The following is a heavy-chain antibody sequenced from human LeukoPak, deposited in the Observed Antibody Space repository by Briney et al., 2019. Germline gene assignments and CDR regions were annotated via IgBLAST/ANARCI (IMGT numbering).Heavy chain of an antibody. J-gene: IGHJ4*02. CDR2: IYYSGST. V-gene: IGHV4-34*01. CDR3: ARDLGSKNLYYYGSGSPAYYFDY. D-gene: IGHD3-10*01. CDR1: GGSFSGYY. Sequence: PSETLSLTCAVYGGSFSGYYWSWIRQPPGKGLEWIGSIYYSGSTYYNPSLKSRVTISVDTSKNQFSLKLSSVTAADTAVYYCARDLGSKNLYYYGSGSPAYYFDYWGQGTLVTVSS.